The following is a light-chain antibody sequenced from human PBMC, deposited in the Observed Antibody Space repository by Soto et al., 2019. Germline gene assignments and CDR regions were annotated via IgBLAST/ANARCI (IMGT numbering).Light chain of an antibody. CDR2: DSD. V-gene: IGLV1-51*01. CDR1: SSNIAANS. J-gene: IGLJ1*01. Sequence: QSVLTQPPSVSAAPGQAVTISCSGSSSNIAANSVSWYQHLPGTAPKLLIYDSDRRPSGIPARFSGSKSGTSATLGITGLQTGDEADYYCGAWDTSLTVYVLGSGTKLTVL. CDR3: GAWDTSLTVYV.